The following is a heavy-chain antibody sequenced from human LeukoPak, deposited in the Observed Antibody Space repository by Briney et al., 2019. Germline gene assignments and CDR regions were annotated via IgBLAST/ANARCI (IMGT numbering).Heavy chain of an antibody. CDR1: GYTFTNYG. CDR3: ARGAPAYSSGWYYDY. D-gene: IGHD6-19*01. Sequence: ASVKVSCKASGYTFTNYGVIWVRQAPGQGLEWMGWISTYNGNTNYAQHLQDRLTMTTDTSTRTAYMGLRSLRSDDTAMYYCARGAPAYSSGWYYDYWGQGTLVTVSS. V-gene: IGHV1-18*01. CDR2: ISTYNGNT. J-gene: IGHJ4*02.